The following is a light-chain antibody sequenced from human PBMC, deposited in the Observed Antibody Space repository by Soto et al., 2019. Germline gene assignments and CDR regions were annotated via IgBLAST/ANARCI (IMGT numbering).Light chain of an antibody. V-gene: IGKV1-39*01. CDR2: VAT. CDR3: QQSFSIPCT. Sequence: DIQMTQSPSSLSASIGDRIAITCRASQNIHTYLNWYQQKPAKAPKLLISVATNLQSGVPSRFTGSASGTNFTLTLTSLQPEDFATYYCQQSFSIPCTFGLGTKLETK. CDR1: QNIHTY. J-gene: IGKJ2*02.